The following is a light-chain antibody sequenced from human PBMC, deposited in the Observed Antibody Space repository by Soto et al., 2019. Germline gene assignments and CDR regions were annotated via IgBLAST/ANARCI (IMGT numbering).Light chain of an antibody. CDR1: SSDVGSYNL. CDR2: EGS. Sequence: QSALTQPASVSGSPGQSITISCTGTSSDVGSYNLVSWYQQHPRKAPKLMIYEGSKRPSGVSNRFSGSKSGNTASLTISGLQAEDEADYHCCSYAGRSSVVFGGGTKLTVL. CDR3: CSYAGRSSVV. J-gene: IGLJ2*01. V-gene: IGLV2-23*01.